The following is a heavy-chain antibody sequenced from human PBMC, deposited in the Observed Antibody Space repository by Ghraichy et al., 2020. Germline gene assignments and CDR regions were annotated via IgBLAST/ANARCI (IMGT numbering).Heavy chain of an antibody. D-gene: IGHD3-9*01. CDR3: AKGYRPSTLTGCFDH. Sequence: GGSLRLSCATSGFTLSSYAMSWVRRAPGKGLDWVSTISGGGGDTFYADSVKGRFTISRDNSKNTLYLQMNTLRAEDTAVYFCAKGYRPSTLTGCFDHWGQGTQVTVSS. CDR2: ISGGGGDT. CDR1: GFTLSSYA. V-gene: IGHV3-23*01. J-gene: IGHJ4*02.